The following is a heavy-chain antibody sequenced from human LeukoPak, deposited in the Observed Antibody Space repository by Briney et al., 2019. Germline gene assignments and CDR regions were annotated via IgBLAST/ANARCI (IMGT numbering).Heavy chain of an antibody. CDR1: GYIFTDHF. J-gene: IGHJ4*02. D-gene: IGHD1-26*01. V-gene: IGHV1-2*02. Sequence: ASVRVSCKASGYIFTDHFFHWVRQAPGQGLDWMGWIRPTDGATKVAQKFQGRVTLTRDTSISTVYMEMSGLRFDDTAMHYCARGRYRYSYDYWGQGTLVTVSS. CDR3: ARGRYRYSYDY. CDR2: IRPTDGAT.